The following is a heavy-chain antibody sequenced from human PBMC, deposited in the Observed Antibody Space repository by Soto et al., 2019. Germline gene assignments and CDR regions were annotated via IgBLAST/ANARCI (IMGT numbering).Heavy chain of an antibody. Sequence: EVQLLESGGGLVQPGGSLRLSCAASGFTFSSYAMSWVRQAPGKGLEWVSAISGSGGSTYYADSVKGRFTISRDNSKNTLYLQMNSLIAEDTAVYYCAVGLIRDIVVVTAIRSMNYWGQGTLVTVSS. D-gene: IGHD2-21*02. V-gene: IGHV3-23*01. CDR1: GFTFSSYA. CDR3: AVGLIRDIVVVTAIRSMNY. CDR2: ISGSGGST. J-gene: IGHJ4*02.